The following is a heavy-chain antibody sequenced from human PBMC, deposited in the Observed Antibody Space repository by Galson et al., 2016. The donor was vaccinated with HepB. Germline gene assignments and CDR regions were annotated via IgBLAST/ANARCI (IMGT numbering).Heavy chain of an antibody. CDR1: GFNFSSYA. V-gene: IGHV3-23*01. CDR3: AKVIRPYDFWGGAQNSHYYGLHV. D-gene: IGHD3-3*01. CDR2: IIGRGAST. J-gene: IGHJ6*04. Sequence: SLRLSCAASGFNFSSYAMTWVRQAPGKGLEWVSAIIGRGASTYYGDSVKGRFTISRDNSQKTLYLQMNRLRVEDTAVYYCAKVIRPYDFWGGAQNSHYYGLHVWGKGTTVTVS.